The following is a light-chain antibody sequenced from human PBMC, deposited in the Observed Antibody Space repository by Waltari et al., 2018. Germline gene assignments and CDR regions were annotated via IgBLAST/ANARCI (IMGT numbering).Light chain of an antibody. CDR1: SLSYYY. CDR2: GKT. J-gene: IGLJ1*01. CDR3: NSRDSSGNPVA. V-gene: IGLV3-19*01. Sequence: SSELTQDPAVSVALGQTVRITCQGDSLSYYYANGYRQKPGQAPLPVMYGKTNRPSGTPDRVCGSYDGYATSWSSTGVQTEEEADYYGNSRDSSGNPVAFGAGTKVTVL.